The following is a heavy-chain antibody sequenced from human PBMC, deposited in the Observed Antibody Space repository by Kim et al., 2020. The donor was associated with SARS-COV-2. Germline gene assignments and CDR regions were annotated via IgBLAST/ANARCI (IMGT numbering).Heavy chain of an antibody. V-gene: IGHV4-39*02. D-gene: IGHD6-13*01. J-gene: IGHJ4*02. Sequence: SETLSLTCTVSGDSISISGYYWGWIRQPPGKGLECIGSIFYSGTTYYNPSLKSRVTISVDTSKNHFSLKLTSVTATDAAVYYCARAASSWDRFDYWGQG. CDR2: IFYSGTT. CDR1: GDSISISGYY. CDR3: ARAASSWDRFDY.